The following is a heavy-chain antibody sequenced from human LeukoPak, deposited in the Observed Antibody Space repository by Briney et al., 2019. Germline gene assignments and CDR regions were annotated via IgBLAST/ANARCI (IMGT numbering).Heavy chain of an antibody. D-gene: IGHD1-26*01. CDR2: INHSGNT. CDR3: AREEMPGKFDY. Sequence: SETLSLTCAVYGGSFSGYYWSWIRQPPGKGLEWIGEINHSGNTNYNPSLKSRVAISLDKSSNQFSLRLTSVTAADTAMYFCAREEMPGKFDYWGQGILVTVSS. J-gene: IGHJ4*02. CDR1: GGSFSGYY. V-gene: IGHV4-34*01.